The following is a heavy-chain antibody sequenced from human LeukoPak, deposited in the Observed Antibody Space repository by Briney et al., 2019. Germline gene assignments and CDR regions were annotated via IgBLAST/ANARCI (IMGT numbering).Heavy chain of an antibody. CDR1: GFTFPNTW. J-gene: IGHJ4*02. D-gene: IGHD1-1*01. Sequence: GGSLRLSCTASGFTFPNTWLSWVRQAPGKGLVWVAVISASGDNTDYADSVKGRFTISRDNSKNTLSLQMNSLRVEDTAVYYCAKVVGTGTTPTDYWGQGTLVTVSS. CDR2: ISASGDNT. CDR3: AKVVGTGTTPTDY. V-gene: IGHV3-23*01.